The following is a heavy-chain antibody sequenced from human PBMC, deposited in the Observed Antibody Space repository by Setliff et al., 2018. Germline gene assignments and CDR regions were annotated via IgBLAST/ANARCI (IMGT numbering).Heavy chain of an antibody. CDR3: ARGEHIVSGDFYHYIDV. CDR2: INPKSGGT. CDR1: AYSFSGYY. Sequence: ASVKVSCKTSAYSFSGYYIHWVRQAPGQGLELMGWINPKSGGTNYAQKIQDRVTMTRDTSITTAYMELSSLRSDDTAVYYCARGEHIVSGDFYHYIDVWGKGTTVTVSS. J-gene: IGHJ6*03. V-gene: IGHV1-2*02. D-gene: IGHD2-15*01.